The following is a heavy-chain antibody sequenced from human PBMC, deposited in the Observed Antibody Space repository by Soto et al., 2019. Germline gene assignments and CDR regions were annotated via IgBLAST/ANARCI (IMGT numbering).Heavy chain of an antibody. CDR3: ATAGYYDSSGYYYGPFDY. J-gene: IGHJ4*02. Sequence: ASVKVSCKVSGYTLTELSMHWVRQAPGKGLEWMGGFDPEDGETIYAQKSQGRVTMTEDTSTDTAYMELSSLRSEDTAVYYCATAGYYDSSGYYYGPFDYWGQGNMVTVS. V-gene: IGHV1-24*01. D-gene: IGHD3-22*01. CDR1: GYTLTELS. CDR2: FDPEDGET.